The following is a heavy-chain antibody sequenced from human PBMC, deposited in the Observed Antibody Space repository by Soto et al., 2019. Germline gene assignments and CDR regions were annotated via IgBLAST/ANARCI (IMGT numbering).Heavy chain of an antibody. V-gene: IGHV1-69*13. D-gene: IGHD2-2*02. CDR1: GGTFSSYA. CDR3: ARGLKSSGYCSSTSCYTLLDY. Sequence: ASVKFSGKASGGTFSSYAISWVRQAPGQGLEWMGGIIPIFGTANYAQKFQGRVTITADESTSTAYMELSSLRSEDTAVYYCARGLKSSGYCSSTSCYTLLDYWG. J-gene: IGHJ4*01. CDR2: IIPIFGTA.